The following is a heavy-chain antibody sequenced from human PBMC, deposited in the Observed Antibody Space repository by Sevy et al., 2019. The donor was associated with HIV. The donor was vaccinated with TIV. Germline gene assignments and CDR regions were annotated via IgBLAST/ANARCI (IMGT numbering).Heavy chain of an antibody. CDR1: GYTFTGYY. V-gene: IGHV1-2*06. J-gene: IGHJ4*02. CDR3: ARVPPYCSSTSCWYDY. Sequence: ASVKVSCKASGYTFTGYYMHWVRQAPGQGLEWMGRINPNSGGTNYAQKFQGRVTMTRDTSISTAYMELSRRRSDDTAVYYCARVPPYCSSTSCWYDYWGQGTLVTVSS. D-gene: IGHD2-2*01. CDR2: INPNSGGT.